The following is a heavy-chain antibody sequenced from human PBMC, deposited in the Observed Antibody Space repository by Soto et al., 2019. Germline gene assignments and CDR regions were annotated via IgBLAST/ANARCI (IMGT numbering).Heavy chain of an antibody. J-gene: IGHJ6*02. CDR2: ISSSSSYI. CDR3: ARDRNYYGSGSKNYYYYGMDV. Sequence: GGSLRLSCAASGFTFSSYSMNWVRQAPGKGLEWVSSISSSSSYIYYADSVKGRFTISRDNAKNSLYLQMNSLRAEDTAVYYCARDRNYYGSGSKNYYYYGMDVWGQGTTVTVSS. V-gene: IGHV3-21*01. CDR1: GFTFSSYS. D-gene: IGHD3-10*01.